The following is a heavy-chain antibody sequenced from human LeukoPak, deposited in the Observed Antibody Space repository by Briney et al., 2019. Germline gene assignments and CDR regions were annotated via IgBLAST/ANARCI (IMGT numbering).Heavy chain of an antibody. Sequence: SETLSLTCTVSGGSISGSSYYWSWIRQPPGKGLEWIGYIYYSGSTYYNPSLKSRVTISVDTSKNQFSLKLSSVTAADTAVYYCAREDYDILTGYYRGFDPWGQGTLVTVSS. CDR1: GGSISGSSYY. CDR3: AREDYDILTGYYRGFDP. D-gene: IGHD3-9*01. V-gene: IGHV4-30-4*01. J-gene: IGHJ5*02. CDR2: IYYSGST.